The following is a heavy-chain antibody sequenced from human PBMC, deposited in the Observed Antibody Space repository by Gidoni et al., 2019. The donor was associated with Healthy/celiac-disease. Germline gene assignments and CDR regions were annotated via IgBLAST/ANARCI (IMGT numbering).Heavy chain of an antibody. V-gene: IGHV1-18*01. CDR3: ARVHSLGAYYDFWSGYYVVDY. CDR2: ISAYNGNT. CDR1: GYTFTSYG. J-gene: IGHJ4*02. Sequence: QVQLVQSGAEVKKPGASVKVSCKASGYTFTSYGISWVRQAPGQGLEWMGWISAYNGNTNYAQKLQGRVTMTTDTSTSTAYMELRSLRSDDTAVYYCARVHSLGAYYDFWSGYYVVDYWGQGTLVTVSS. D-gene: IGHD3-3*01.